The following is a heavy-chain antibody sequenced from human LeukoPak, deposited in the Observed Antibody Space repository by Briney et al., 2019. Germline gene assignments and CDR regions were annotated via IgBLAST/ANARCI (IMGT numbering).Heavy chain of an antibody. D-gene: IGHD3-22*01. Sequence: GGSLRLSCAASGFTVSAYAMAWVRQAPGKGLEWVSTIYDDNTYYADSVKGRFAISTDNSKNTLYLQMNSLRAEDTAVYYCASPPHYYDSSGPFDYWGQGTLVTVSS. CDR1: GFTVSAYA. CDR2: IYDDNT. V-gene: IGHV3-66*02. J-gene: IGHJ4*02. CDR3: ASPPHYYDSSGPFDY.